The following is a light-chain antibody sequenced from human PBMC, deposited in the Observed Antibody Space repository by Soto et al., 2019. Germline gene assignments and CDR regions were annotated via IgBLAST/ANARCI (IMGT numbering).Light chain of an antibody. CDR1: QDISSY. V-gene: IGKV1-9*01. CDR3: QQLNSYPLT. Sequence: LTQSPASLSPSVGDTDTIPCRASQDISSYLAWYQQEPGKAPKLLIYAASTLQSGVPSRFSGGGSGTDFTLTISSLQPEDFATYYCQQLNSYPLTFGGGTKVDIK. J-gene: IGKJ4*01. CDR2: AAS.